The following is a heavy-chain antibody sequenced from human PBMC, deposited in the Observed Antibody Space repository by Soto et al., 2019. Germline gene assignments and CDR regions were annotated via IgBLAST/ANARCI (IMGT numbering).Heavy chain of an antibody. J-gene: IGHJ4*02. CDR1: GFSLSTSGVR. CDR2: IYWNDDK. CDR3: AHRGVCRGSLDG. Sequence: TVVNPTQTLTLTCTLSGFSLSTSGVRVGWIRQPPGKALEWLALIYWNDDKSYSPSLKSSLTVTKDNSKKQVVLQMNNMDTAETSTYFCAHRGVCRGSLDGWGQGSLVTVSS. V-gene: IGHV2-5*01.